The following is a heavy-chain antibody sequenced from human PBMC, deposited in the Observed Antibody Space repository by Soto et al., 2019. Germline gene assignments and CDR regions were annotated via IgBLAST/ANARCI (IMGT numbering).Heavy chain of an antibody. V-gene: IGHV4-59*12. J-gene: IGHJ4*01. D-gene: IGHD1-26*01. CDR1: GGSIINYS. CDR2: ISYTGST. CDR3: ARTRMVGGVGPQMGYYF. Sequence: QVQLQESGPGLVRDSATLSLTCSISGGSIINYSWSWIRLSPGKGLEWIGYISYTGSTSYNPSLASRLTISVDTSKNHFSLRLRSVTAADTAVYYCARTRMVGGVGPQMGYYF.